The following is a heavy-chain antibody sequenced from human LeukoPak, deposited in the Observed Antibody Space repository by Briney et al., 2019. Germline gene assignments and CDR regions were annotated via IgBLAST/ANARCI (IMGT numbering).Heavy chain of an antibody. D-gene: IGHD6-19*01. V-gene: IGHV4-39*07. J-gene: IGHJ4*02. CDR3: ARRKSSGWYKTFDY. CDR2: IYYSGNT. Sequence: SETLSLTCTVSGVSISSSNSYGGWIRQPPGKGLVWIGSIYYSGNTYYNASLKSRVTISVDTSKNQFSLKLSSVTAADTAVYYCARRKSSGWYKTFDYWGQGTLVTVSS. CDR1: GVSISSSNSY.